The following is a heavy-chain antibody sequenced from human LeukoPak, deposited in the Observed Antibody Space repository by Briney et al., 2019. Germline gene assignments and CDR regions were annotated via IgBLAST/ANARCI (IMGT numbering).Heavy chain of an antibody. D-gene: IGHD2-15*01. CDR3: ARGRVVAETIDY. CDR1: GGSISSGDYY. Sequence: PSETLSLTCTVSGGSISSGDYYWSWIRQHPGKGLEWIGYIYYSASTYYNPSLKSRTTISGDTSKNQFSLKLRSVTAADTAVYYCARGRVVAETIDYWGQGTLVTVSS. J-gene: IGHJ4*02. V-gene: IGHV4-31*03. CDR2: IYYSAST.